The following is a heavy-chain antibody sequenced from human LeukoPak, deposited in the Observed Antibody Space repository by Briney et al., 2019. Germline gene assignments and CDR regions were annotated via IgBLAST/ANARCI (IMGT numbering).Heavy chain of an antibody. CDR1: GGSFSSYY. Sequence: PSETLSLTCAVYGGSFSSYYWSWIRQPPGKGLEWIGYIYYSGSTNYNPSLKSRVTISVDTSKNQFSLKLSSVTAADTAVYYCARANIAVAGTVWFDPWGQGTLVTVSS. D-gene: IGHD6-19*01. J-gene: IGHJ5*02. V-gene: IGHV4-59*01. CDR2: IYYSGST. CDR3: ARANIAVAGTVWFDP.